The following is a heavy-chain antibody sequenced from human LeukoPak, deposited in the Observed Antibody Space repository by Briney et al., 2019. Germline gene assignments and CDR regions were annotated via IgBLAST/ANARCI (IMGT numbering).Heavy chain of an antibody. CDR2: INHSGST. Sequence: NPSETLSLTCAVYGGSFSGYYWSWIRQPPGKGLEWIGEINHSGSTNYNPSLKSRVTISVDTSKNQFSLKLSSVTAADTAVYYCARHRYSSGWHTLFDYWGQGTLVTVSS. V-gene: IGHV4-34*01. CDR1: GGSFSGYY. D-gene: IGHD6-19*01. J-gene: IGHJ4*02. CDR3: ARHRYSSGWHTLFDY.